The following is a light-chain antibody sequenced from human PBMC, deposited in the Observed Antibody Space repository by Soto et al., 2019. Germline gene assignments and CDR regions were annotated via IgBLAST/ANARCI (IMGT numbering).Light chain of an antibody. CDR2: LGS. Sequence: DIVMTQSPLSLPVTPGEPASISCRSSQSLLQSNGYNFLDWYLQKPGQSPQLLIYLGSNRASGVPDRFSGSGSGTDFTLKISRVEAEDVGVYFCMQTLQTRWTFGQGTKVEIK. J-gene: IGKJ1*01. CDR3: MQTLQTRWT. CDR1: QSLLQSNGYNF. V-gene: IGKV2-28*01.